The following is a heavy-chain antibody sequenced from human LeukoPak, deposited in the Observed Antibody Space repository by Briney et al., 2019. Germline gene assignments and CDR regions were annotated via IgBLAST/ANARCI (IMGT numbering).Heavy chain of an antibody. Sequence: SQTLSLTCAISGDSVSSISTAWNYIRQSPSRGLEWLGRTYYRSKWYNDYAVSVKSRITINPDTSKNQFSLHLNSVTPEDTAVYYCARRGAAGDFDYWGQGTLVTVSS. CDR3: ARRGAAGDFDY. D-gene: IGHD6-13*01. J-gene: IGHJ4*02. V-gene: IGHV6-1*01. CDR1: GDSVSSISTA. CDR2: TYYRSKWYN.